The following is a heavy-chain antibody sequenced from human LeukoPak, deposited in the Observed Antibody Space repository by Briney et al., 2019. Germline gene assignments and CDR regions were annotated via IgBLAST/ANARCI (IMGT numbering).Heavy chain of an antibody. D-gene: IGHD2-2*02. CDR3: ARDHCSSTSCYTGRGPDY. CDR2: INPNSGGT. V-gene: IGHV1-2*02. CDR1: GYTFTRYY. Sequence: ASVKVSCKASGYTFTRYYMHWVRQAPGQGLEWMGWINPNSGGTNYAQKFQGRVTMTRDTSISTAYMELSRLRSDNTAVYYCARDHCSSTSCYTGRGPDYWGQGTLVTVSS. J-gene: IGHJ4*02.